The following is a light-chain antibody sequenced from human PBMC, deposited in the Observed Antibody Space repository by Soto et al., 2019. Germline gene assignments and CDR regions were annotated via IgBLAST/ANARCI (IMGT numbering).Light chain of an antibody. CDR3: DQFGSYPLST. V-gene: IGKV3-20*01. J-gene: IGKJ3*01. CDR1: QTISSSF. Sequence: EMVLTQSPGTLSLSPGERATLSCRASQTISSSFLARYQQKPGQAPRLLIYRASRRAPGIPDWFSGSGSWTAFTLTISRLEPDDFALYYCDQFGSYPLSTVGPGTKVEIK. CDR2: RAS.